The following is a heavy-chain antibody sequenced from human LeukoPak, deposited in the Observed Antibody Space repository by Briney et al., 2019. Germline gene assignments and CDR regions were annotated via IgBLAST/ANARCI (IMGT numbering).Heavy chain of an antibody. CDR2: INAGNGNT. CDR1: GYTFTSYA. D-gene: IGHD3-10*01. J-gene: IGHJ4*02. CDR3: ARDTHYGSGSLDY. V-gene: IGHV1-3*01. Sequence: ASVKVSCKASGYTFTSYAMHWVRQAHGQRLEWMGWINAGNGNTKYSQKFQGRVTITRDTSASTAYMELSSLRSEDTAVYYCARDTHYGSGSLDYWGQGTLVTVSS.